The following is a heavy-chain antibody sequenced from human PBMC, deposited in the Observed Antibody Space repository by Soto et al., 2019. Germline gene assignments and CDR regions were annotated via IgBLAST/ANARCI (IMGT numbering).Heavy chain of an antibody. Sequence: GASVKVSCKTSGYTYTSYAMHWVRKAPGKGLEWMGWISAYNGNTNYAQKLQGRVTMTTDTSTSTAYMELRSLRSDDTAVYYCARDVAVAGTPGGGYYYYGMDVWGQGTTVTVSS. CDR2: ISAYNGNT. CDR1: GYTYTSYA. V-gene: IGHV1-18*01. J-gene: IGHJ6*02. CDR3: ARDVAVAGTPGGGYYYYGMDV. D-gene: IGHD6-19*01.